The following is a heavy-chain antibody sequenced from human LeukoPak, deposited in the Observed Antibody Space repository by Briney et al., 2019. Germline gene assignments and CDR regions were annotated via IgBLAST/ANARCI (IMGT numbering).Heavy chain of an antibody. CDR2: IYYSGST. J-gene: IGHJ4*02. V-gene: IGHV4-39*07. Sequence: PSETLSLTCTVSGGSISSSSYYWGWIRQPPGKGLEWIGSIYYSGSTYYNPSLKSRVTISVDTSKNQFSLKLSSVTAADTAVYYCARDSSGGAFSTVSFDYWGQGTLVTVSS. CDR1: GGSISSSSYY. D-gene: IGHD1-26*01. CDR3: ARDSSGGAFSTVSFDY.